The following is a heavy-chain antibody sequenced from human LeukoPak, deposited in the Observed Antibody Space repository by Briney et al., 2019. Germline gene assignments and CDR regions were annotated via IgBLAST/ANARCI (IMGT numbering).Heavy chain of an antibody. CDR3: ARGKQLFGD. CDR2: IYTSGST. Sequence: PSQTLSLTCAVSGGSISSGSYYWSWIRQPAGKGLEWIGRIYTSGSTNYNPSLKSRVTISVDTSKNQFSLKLSSVTAADTAVYYCARGKQLFGDWGQGTLVTVSS. V-gene: IGHV4-61*02. D-gene: IGHD6-6*01. CDR1: GGSISSGSYY. J-gene: IGHJ4*02.